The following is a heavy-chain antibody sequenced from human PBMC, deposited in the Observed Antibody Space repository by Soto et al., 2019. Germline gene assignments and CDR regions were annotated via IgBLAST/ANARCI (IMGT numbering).Heavy chain of an antibody. V-gene: IGHV1-8*01. CDR2: MNPNSGNT. CDR1: GYTFTSYD. D-gene: IGHD3-3*01. Sequence: QVQLVQSGAEVKKPGASVKVSCKASGYTFTSYDINWVRQATGQGLEWMGWMNPNSGNTGYAQKFQGRVTMTRNTSISIAYMELSSLRSEDTAVYYCARGLLSTYYDFRSGYYRQFDPWGQGTLVTVSS. J-gene: IGHJ5*02. CDR3: ARGLLSTYYDFRSGYYRQFDP.